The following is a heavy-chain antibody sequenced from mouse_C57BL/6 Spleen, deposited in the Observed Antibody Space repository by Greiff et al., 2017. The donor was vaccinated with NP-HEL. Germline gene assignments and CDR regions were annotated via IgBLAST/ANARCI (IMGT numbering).Heavy chain of an antibody. J-gene: IGHJ4*01. Sequence: VQLQQSVAELVRPGASVKLSCTASGYNIKNTYMHWVKQRPEQGLEWIGRIDPANGNTKYDQKFQGKATITADTSSNTAYLQLSSLTSEDTAVYYCARSGDYDPYYYAMYYWGQGTSVTVSS. CDR2: IDPANGNT. CDR3: ARSGDYDPYYYAMYY. CDR1: GYNIKNTY. V-gene: IGHV14-3*01. D-gene: IGHD2-4*01.